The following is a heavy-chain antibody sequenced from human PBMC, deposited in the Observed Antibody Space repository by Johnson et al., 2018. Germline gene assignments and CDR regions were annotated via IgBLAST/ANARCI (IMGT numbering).Heavy chain of an antibody. CDR3: AKDPGYCSDGVCSKWFDP. D-gene: IGHD2-8*01. CDR2: ISYDGSNE. J-gene: IGHJ5*02. Sequence: QVQLVQSGGGVVQPGRSLRLSCTASGFTFSSYGMHWVRQAPGKGPEWVATISYDGSNEYYVDSVKGRFTISRDNSKNTLYLQMNSLRVEDTAVYYCAKDPGYCSDGVCSKWFDPWGQGTLVTVSS. V-gene: IGHV3-30*18. CDR1: GFTFSSYG.